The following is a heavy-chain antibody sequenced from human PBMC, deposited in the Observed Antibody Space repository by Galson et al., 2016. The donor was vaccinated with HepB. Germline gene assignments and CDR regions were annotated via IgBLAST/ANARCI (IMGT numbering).Heavy chain of an antibody. CDR2: INYVGRT. Sequence: SETLSLTCAVYGGSLSGYYWTWVRQPPGKGLQWIGEINYVGRTNYDPSLKSGVTISLDTSSNRFSLQVTSVTAADTAVYYCARGSGGYYGSGNDYWGQGTLVTVSS. CDR3: ARGSGGYYGSGNDY. CDR1: GGSLSGYY. V-gene: IGHV4-34*01. D-gene: IGHD3-10*01. J-gene: IGHJ4*02.